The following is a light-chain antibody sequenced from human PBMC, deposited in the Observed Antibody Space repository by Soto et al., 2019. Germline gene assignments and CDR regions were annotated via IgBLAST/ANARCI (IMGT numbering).Light chain of an antibody. V-gene: IGKV3-20*01. J-gene: IGKJ2*01. CDR1: QSVSSSF. CDR3: QHYGSSPT. CDR2: GAS. Sequence: EIVLTQFPGTLSLSPGEIATLSCRASQSVSSSFLAWFQQKPGQAPRLLIYGASSRATGIPDRFSGRGSGTDFTLTISRLEPEDFAVYYCQHYGSSPTFGQGAKLAIK.